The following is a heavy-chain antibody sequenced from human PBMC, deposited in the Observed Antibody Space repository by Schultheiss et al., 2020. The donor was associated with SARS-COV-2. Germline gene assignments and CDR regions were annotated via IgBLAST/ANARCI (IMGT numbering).Heavy chain of an antibody. CDR3: ARDITIFGVVIPHAFDI. J-gene: IGHJ3*02. CDR2: IYTSGST. Sequence: SETLSLTCTVSGGSISSYYWSWIRQPAGKGLEWIGRIYTSGSTNYNPSLKSRVTMSVDTSKNQFSLKLSSVTAADTAVYYCARDITIFGVVIPHAFDIWGQGTMVTVSS. D-gene: IGHD3-3*01. V-gene: IGHV4-4*07. CDR1: GGSISSYY.